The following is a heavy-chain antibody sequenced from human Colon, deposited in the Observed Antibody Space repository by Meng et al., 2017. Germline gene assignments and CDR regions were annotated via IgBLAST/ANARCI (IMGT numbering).Heavy chain of an antibody. Sequence: QGPLQESGPGLVKPSGTLSLTCAVSGASISGDNWWSWVRQTPGKGLEWLGEIFHSGTSNYNPSLKSRVTISVDKSKNQFSLRLSSVTAADTAVYYCARRNSNNWFDPWGQGILVTVSS. V-gene: IGHV4-4*02. D-gene: IGHD2/OR15-2a*01. CDR1: GASISGDNW. CDR3: ARRNSNNWFDP. J-gene: IGHJ5*02. CDR2: IFHSGTS.